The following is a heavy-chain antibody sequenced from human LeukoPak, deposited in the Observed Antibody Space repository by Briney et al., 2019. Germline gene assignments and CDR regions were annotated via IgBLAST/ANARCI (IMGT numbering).Heavy chain of an antibody. J-gene: IGHJ3*02. CDR1: GGSISSGSYY. Sequence: SQTLSLTCTVSGGSISSGSYYWSWIRQPAGTGLEWIGRIYTSGSTNYNPSLKSRVTISVDTSKNQFSLKLSSVTAADTAVYYCARDSMIGAFDIWGQGTMVTVSS. V-gene: IGHV4-61*02. CDR3: ARDSMIGAFDI. CDR2: IYTSGST. D-gene: IGHD3-22*01.